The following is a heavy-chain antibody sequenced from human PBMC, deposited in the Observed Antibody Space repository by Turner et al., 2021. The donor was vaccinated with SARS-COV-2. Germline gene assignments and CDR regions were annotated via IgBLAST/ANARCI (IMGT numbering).Heavy chain of an antibody. J-gene: IGHJ3*02. Sequence: QVQLVESGGGVVQPGRSLRLSCVVSGFTFSTYGMHWVRQAPGKGLEWVAVIVNDGSQQHYADSVKGRFIISRDNSKNTLFLQMNSLRAEDTALYYCARDDILPDNGLVIWGQGTMVTVSS. CDR2: IVNDGSQQ. CDR3: ARDDILPDNGLVI. V-gene: IGHV3-33*01. D-gene: IGHD3-9*01. CDR1: GFTFSTYG.